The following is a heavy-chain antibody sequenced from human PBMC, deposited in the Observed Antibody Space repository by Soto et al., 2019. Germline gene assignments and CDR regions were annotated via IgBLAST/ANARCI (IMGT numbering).Heavy chain of an antibody. V-gene: IGHV4-59*01. D-gene: IGHD3-10*01. CDR1: GGSISSYY. CDR2: IYYSGST. Sequence: PSETLSLTCTVSGGSISSYYWSWIRQPPGKGLEWIGYIYYSGSTNYNPSLKSRVTISVDTSKNQFSLKLSSVTAADTAVYYCARGRYGSGSYFSYYFDYWGQGTLVTVSS. CDR3: ARGRYGSGSYFSYYFDY. J-gene: IGHJ4*02.